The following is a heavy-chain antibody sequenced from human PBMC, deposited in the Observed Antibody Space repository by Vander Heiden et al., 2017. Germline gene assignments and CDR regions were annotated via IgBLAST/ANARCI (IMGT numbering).Heavy chain of an antibody. CDR2: ISWNSANI. CDR1: GFIFDDNA. J-gene: IGHJ4*02. CDR3: AKEGFDY. Sequence: EVQLVASGGVLVQPGRSLRLSCTASGFIFDDNAMDWGRQAPGKGLEWVSGISWNSANIGDADSVKGRFTISRDNAKKSLYLHMNSLRAEDTALYYCAKEGFDYWGQGTLVTVSS. V-gene: IGHV3-9*01.